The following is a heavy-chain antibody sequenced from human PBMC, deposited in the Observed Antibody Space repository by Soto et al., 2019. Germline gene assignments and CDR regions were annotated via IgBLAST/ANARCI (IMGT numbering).Heavy chain of an antibody. CDR3: TTTTIAVAGYYYYYYGMDV. J-gene: IGHJ6*02. Sequence: SETLSLTCTVSGGSISSSRCHWGWIRQPPGKGLEWIASIKYSGTTFYNPSLKSRVTLSVDTSKNQFALKLSSVTAAETAVYYCTTTTIAVAGYYYYYYGMDVWGQGTTVTVS. V-gene: IGHV4-39*03. CDR1: GGSISSSRCH. CDR2: IKYSGTT. D-gene: IGHD6-19*01.